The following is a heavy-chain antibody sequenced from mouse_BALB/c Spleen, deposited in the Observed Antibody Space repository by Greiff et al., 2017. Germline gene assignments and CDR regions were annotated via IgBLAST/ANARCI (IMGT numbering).Heavy chain of an antibody. D-gene: IGHD2-14*01. J-gene: IGHJ4*01. V-gene: IGHV1-9*01. CDR1: GYTFSSYW. CDR3: ARVYRYYYAMDY. Sequence: QVQLKQSGAELMKPGASVKISCKATGYTFSSYWIEWVKQRPGHGLEWIGEILPGSGSTNYNEKFKGKATFTADTSSNTAYMQLSSLTSEDSAVYYCARVYRYYYAMDYWGQGTSVTVSS. CDR2: ILPGSGST.